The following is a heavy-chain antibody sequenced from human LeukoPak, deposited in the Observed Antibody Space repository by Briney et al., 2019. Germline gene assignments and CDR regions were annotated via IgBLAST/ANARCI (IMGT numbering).Heavy chain of an antibody. Sequence: GGSLRLSCAASRFTFSSYGMHWVRQAPGKGLEWVAVIWYDGSNKFYGDSVKGRFTISRDNSKNTVHLQMNSLRVEDTAVYYCAKAFCDGDCYGGPFEFWGQGNLVTVSS. CDR1: RFTFSSYG. J-gene: IGHJ4*02. D-gene: IGHD2-21*02. CDR2: IWYDGSNK. CDR3: AKAFCDGDCYGGPFEF. V-gene: IGHV3-33*06.